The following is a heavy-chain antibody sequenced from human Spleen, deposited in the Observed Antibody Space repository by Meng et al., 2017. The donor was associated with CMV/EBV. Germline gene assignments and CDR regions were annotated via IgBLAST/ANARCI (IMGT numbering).Heavy chain of an antibody. Sequence: GGSLRLSCAASGFTFSSYAMHWVRQAPGKGLEWVAVISYDGSNKYYADSVKGRFTISRDNSKNTLYLQMNSLRAEDTAVYYCARAYSSSSLPFSVDYWGQGTLVTV. D-gene: IGHD6-6*01. CDR1: GFTFSSYA. J-gene: IGHJ4*02. CDR3: ARAYSSSSLPFSVDY. CDR2: ISYDGSNK. V-gene: IGHV3-30-3*01.